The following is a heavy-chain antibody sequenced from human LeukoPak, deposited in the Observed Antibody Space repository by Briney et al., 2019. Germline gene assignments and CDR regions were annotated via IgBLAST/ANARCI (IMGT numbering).Heavy chain of an antibody. CDR3: ARGDDFWSGYEVFDY. CDR1: GGSVSSYY. Sequence: PSETLSLTCTVSGGSVSSYYWSWIRQPPGKGLEWIGYIYYSGSTNYNPSLKSRVTISVDTSKNQFSLKLSSVTAADTAVYYCARGDDFWSGYEVFDYWGQGTLVTVSS. D-gene: IGHD3-3*01. CDR2: IYYSGST. J-gene: IGHJ4*02. V-gene: IGHV4-59*02.